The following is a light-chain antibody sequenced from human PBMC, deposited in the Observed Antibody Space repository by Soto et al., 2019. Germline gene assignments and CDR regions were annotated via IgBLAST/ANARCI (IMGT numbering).Light chain of an antibody. J-gene: IGKJ1*01. CDR2: AAS. Sequence: DIQMTQSPSTLSASVGDRVTITCRASQTISSWLAWYQQKPGKAPELLIYAASTSQSGVPSRFSGSGSGTDFTLTISSLQSEDFAVYYCQQYNNWPERTFGQGTKVDIK. CDR3: QQYNNWPERT. V-gene: IGKV1-5*01. CDR1: QTISSW.